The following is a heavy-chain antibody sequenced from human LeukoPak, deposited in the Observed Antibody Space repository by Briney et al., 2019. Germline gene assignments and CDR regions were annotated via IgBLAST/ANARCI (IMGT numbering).Heavy chain of an antibody. CDR2: IHTSGST. CDR1: GGSISSYY. CDR3: ARRRGGRDGYNWAGIWGYMDV. Sequence: KPSETLSLTCTVSGGSISSYYWSWIRQPPGKGLEWIGYIHTSGSTNYNPSLKSRVTISVDTSKNQFSLKLSSVTAADTAVYYCARRRGGRDGYNWAGIWGYMDVWGKGTTVTVSS. J-gene: IGHJ6*03. D-gene: IGHD5-24*01. V-gene: IGHV4-4*09.